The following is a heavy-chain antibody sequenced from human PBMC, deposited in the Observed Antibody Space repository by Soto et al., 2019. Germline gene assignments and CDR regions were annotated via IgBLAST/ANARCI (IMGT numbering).Heavy chain of an antibody. D-gene: IGHD1-1*01. J-gene: IGHJ5*02. V-gene: IGHV5-51*01. CDR1: GYSFSTYW. CDR3: ARYGTTGTTLWLDP. Sequence: PGESLKISCKGSGYSFSTYWIGWVRQMPGKGLEWMGIIYPGDSDTKYSPSFQGQVTISADKSINTAYLQWSSLKASDTAMYYCARYGTTGTTLWLDPWGQGTLVTVSS. CDR2: IYPGDSDT.